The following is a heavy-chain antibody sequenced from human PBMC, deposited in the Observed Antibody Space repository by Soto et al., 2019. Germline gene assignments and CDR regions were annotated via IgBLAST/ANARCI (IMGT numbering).Heavy chain of an antibody. CDR1: GFTFSSYA. Sequence: PGGSLRLSCAASGFTFSSYAMHWVRQAPGKGLEWVAVISYDGSNKYYADSVKGRFTISRDNSKNTLYLQMNSLRAEDTAVYYCEPDTIYDSSGYYYWGQGTLVTVSS. CDR2: ISYDGSNK. CDR3: EPDTIYDSSGYYY. J-gene: IGHJ4*02. D-gene: IGHD3-22*01. V-gene: IGHV3-30-3*01.